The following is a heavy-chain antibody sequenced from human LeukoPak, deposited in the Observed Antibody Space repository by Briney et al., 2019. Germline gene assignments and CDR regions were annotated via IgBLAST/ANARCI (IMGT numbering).Heavy chain of an antibody. CDR1: GFTFSDFW. CDR2: INSGGTVT. CDR3: AKDIRESGWYYFDY. Sequence: GGSLRLSCAASGFTFSDFWMHWVRQAPGKGLVWVSRINSGGTVTNYADSVKGRLTISRDNAKNTLYLQMNSLRAEDTALYYCAKDIRESGWYYFDYWGQGTLVTVSS. V-gene: IGHV3-74*01. D-gene: IGHD6-19*01. J-gene: IGHJ4*02.